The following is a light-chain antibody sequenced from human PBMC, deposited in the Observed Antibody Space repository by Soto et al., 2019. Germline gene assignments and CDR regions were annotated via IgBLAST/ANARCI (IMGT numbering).Light chain of an antibody. CDR2: GNS. J-gene: IGLJ2*01. V-gene: IGLV1-40*01. Sequence: QSVLTQPHSVSGAPGQRGTISCTGSGSNIGAGYDVHWYQQLPGTAPKLLISGNSNRPAGVPDGFSGSKSGTSASLAITGLQAEDEADYYCQSYDSSLSGVFGGGTQLTVL. CDR3: QSYDSSLSGV. CDR1: GSNIGAGYD.